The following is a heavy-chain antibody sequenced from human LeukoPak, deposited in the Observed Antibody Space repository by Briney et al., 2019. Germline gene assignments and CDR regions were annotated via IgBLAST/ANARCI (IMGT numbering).Heavy chain of an antibody. J-gene: IGHJ5*02. V-gene: IGHV3-48*01. D-gene: IGHD1-26*01. CDR1: GFTFSSYS. CDR2: ISSSSSTI. CDR3: ARDLIVGATSWFDP. Sequence: GGSLRLSCAASGFTFSSYSMKWVRQAPGKGLEWVSYISSSSSTIYYADSVKGRFTISRDNAKNSLYLQMNSLRAEDTAVYYCARDLIVGATSWFDPWGQGTLVTVSS.